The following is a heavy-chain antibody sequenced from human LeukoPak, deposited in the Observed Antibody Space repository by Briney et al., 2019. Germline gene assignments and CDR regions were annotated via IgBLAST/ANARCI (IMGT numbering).Heavy chain of an antibody. D-gene: IGHD5-24*01. V-gene: IGHV1-69*13. J-gene: IGHJ4*02. CDR3: AREGDGYNSAIDY. Sequence: ASVKVSCKASGGTFSSYAISWVRQAPGQGLEWMGGIIPIFGTANYAQKFQGRVTITADESTSTAYMELSSLRSEDTAVYYCAREGDGYNSAIDYWGQGTLVTVSS. CDR2: IIPIFGTA. CDR1: GGTFSSYA.